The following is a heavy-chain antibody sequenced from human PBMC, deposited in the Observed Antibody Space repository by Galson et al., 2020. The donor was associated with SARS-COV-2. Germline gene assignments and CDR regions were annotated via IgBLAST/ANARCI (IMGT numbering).Heavy chain of an antibody. V-gene: IGHV4-39*01. CDR1: Y. Sequence: YWGWIRQPPGKGLEWIGSIYYSGSTYYNPSLKSRVTISVDTSKNQFSLKLSSVTAADTAVYYCAVQLWLRGGFDYWGQGTLVTVSS. J-gene: IGHJ4*02. CDR2: IYYSGST. CDR3: AVQLWLRGGFDY. D-gene: IGHD5-18*01.